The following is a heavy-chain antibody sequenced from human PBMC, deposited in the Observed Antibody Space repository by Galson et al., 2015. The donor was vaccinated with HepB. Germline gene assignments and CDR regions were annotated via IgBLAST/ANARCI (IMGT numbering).Heavy chain of an antibody. Sequence: SLRLSCAASRFTFSDSALHWVRQAPGKGLEWVGRVRSRVNNYATAFAASVKGRFTISRDDSKNTAHLQMDSLKTEDTAVYYCTRQIFGVVGRVNYNWLDPWGQGTLVTVSS. CDR3: TRQIFGVVGRVNYNWLDP. D-gene: IGHD3-3*01. V-gene: IGHV3-73*01. J-gene: IGHJ5*02. CDR2: VRSRVNNYAT. CDR1: RFTFSDSA.